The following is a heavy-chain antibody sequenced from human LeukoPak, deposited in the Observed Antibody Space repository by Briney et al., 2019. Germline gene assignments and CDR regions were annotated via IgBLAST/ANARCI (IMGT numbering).Heavy chain of an antibody. CDR1: GYTFTSYG. Sequence: ASVKVSCKASGYTFTSYGISWVRQAPGQGLEWMGWISAYNGNTNYAQKLQGRVTMTTDTSTSTAYMELNRLTSDDTAMYYCARGEYRYGNDYWGQGTLVIVSS. CDR2: ISAYNGNT. V-gene: IGHV1-18*01. CDR3: ARGEYRYGNDY. J-gene: IGHJ4*02. D-gene: IGHD5-18*01.